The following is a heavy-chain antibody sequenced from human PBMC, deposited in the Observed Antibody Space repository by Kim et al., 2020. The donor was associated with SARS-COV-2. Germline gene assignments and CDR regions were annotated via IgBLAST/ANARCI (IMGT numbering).Heavy chain of an antibody. V-gene: IGHV3-15*01. CDR3: TTGFIGLGDVVAFDI. D-gene: IGHD3-16*01. J-gene: IGHJ3*02. Sequence: APVKGRFTISREDSKNTLYLQMNSLKTEDTAVYYCTTGFIGLGDVVAFDIWGQGTMVTVSS.